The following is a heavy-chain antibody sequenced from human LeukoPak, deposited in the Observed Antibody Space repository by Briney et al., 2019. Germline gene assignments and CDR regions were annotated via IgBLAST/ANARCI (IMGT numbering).Heavy chain of an antibody. CDR1: GFTFSSYA. CDR2: ISYDGSNK. CDR3: ARCEDGSGYGASDI. D-gene: IGHD3-22*01. Sequence: GGSLRLSCAASGFTFSSYAMHWVRQAPGKGLEWVAVISYDGSNKYYADSVKGRFTISRDNSKNTLYLQMNSLRVEDTAVYYCARCEDGSGYGASDIWGQGTMVTVSS. V-gene: IGHV3-30*04. J-gene: IGHJ3*02.